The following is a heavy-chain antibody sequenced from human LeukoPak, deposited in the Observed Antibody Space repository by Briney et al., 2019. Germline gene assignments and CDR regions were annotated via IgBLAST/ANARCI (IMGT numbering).Heavy chain of an antibody. J-gene: IGHJ4*02. CDR2: ISGYYGNT. CDR3: ARRGPVGGGWGFDY. V-gene: IGHV1-18*01. CDR1: GYTFTSYG. D-gene: IGHD6-19*01. Sequence: ASVKVSCKASGYTFTSYGISWVRQAPGQGLEWMGWISGYYGNTDSAQNLQGRVTMTRETSTSTAYMELRSLTSDDTAGYYCARRGPVGGGWGFDYWGQGTLVTVSS.